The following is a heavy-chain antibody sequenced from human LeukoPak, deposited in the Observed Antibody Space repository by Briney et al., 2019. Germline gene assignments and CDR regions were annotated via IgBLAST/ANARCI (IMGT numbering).Heavy chain of an antibody. J-gene: IGHJ6*03. V-gene: IGHV1-2*02. CDR3: ARVPSWKGYMDV. D-gene: IGHD1-1*01. Sequence: ASVKVSCKASGYTFTGYYMHWVRQAPGQGLEWMGWINPNSGGTNYAQRFQGRVTMTRDMSTSTVYMELSSLRSEDTAVYYCARVPSWKGYMDVWGKGTTVTVSS. CDR1: GYTFTGYY. CDR2: INPNSGGT.